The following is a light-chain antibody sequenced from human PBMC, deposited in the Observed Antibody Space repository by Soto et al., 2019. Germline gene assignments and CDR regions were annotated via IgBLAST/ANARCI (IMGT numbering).Light chain of an antibody. CDR1: SSDVGGYNY. Sequence: QSALTQPASVSGSPGQSINISCTGTSSDVGGYNYVSWYQHHPGKAPKLIIYDVSNRPSGVSNPFSGSKSGHTASLTISGLQPEVEADYYCSSYTISITRQIVFGAGTKVTVL. J-gene: IGLJ1*01. V-gene: IGLV2-14*03. CDR2: DVS. CDR3: SSYTISITRQIV.